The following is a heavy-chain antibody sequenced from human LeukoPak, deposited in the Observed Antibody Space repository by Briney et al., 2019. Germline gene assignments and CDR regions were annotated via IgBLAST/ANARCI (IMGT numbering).Heavy chain of an antibody. Sequence: GGSLRLSCAASGITFINYGLSWVRQAPGKGLDWVSSISGSGAGTYYADSVKGRFTISRDNSKNTLYLQMNSLRAEDTAVYYCAKSIAVAFYSWGQGTLVTVSS. V-gene: IGHV3-23*01. CDR3: AKSIAVAFYS. CDR1: GITFINYG. D-gene: IGHD6-19*01. CDR2: ISGSGAGT. J-gene: IGHJ4*02.